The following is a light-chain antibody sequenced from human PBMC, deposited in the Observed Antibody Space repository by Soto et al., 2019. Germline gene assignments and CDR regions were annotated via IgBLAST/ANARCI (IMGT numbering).Light chain of an antibody. CDR2: DAS. CDR3: QQRSNWPLT. Sequence: EIVLPQSPSTVYLSPGERATLSCSDSQSISSSYLAWYQQKPGQAPRLLIYDASNRATGIPARFSGSGSGTDFTLTISSLEPEDFAVYYCQQRSNWPLTFGGGTKVDIK. J-gene: IGKJ4*02. V-gene: IGKV3-11*01. CDR1: QSISSSY.